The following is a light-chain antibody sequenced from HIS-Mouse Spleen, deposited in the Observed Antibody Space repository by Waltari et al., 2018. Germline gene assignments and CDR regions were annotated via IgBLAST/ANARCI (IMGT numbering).Light chain of an antibody. CDR1: QSVSSSD. Sequence: ELVLTQSPGTLSLSPGERATPPCRASQSVSSSDLAWYQQKPGQAPRLLIYGASSRATGIPDRFSGSGSGTDFTLTISRLEPEDFAVYYCQQYGSSPALTFGGGTKVEIK. CDR2: GAS. J-gene: IGKJ4*01. CDR3: QQYGSSPALT. V-gene: IGKV3-20*01.